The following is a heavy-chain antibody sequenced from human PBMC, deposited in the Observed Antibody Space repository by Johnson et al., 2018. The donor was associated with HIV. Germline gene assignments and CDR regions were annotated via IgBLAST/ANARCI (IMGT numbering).Heavy chain of an antibody. CDR3: AKDGPYSSGIDAFDI. Sequence: QVQLVESGGGVVQTGWSRRLSCAASGFTFSTYGMHWVRQAPGKGLEWVAFIRDDGSNKHYIESVKGRFTISRDNSKNTLYLQMNGLRGEDTAVYYCAKDGPYSSGIDAFDIWGQGTMVTVSS. J-gene: IGHJ3*02. CDR2: IRDDGSNK. D-gene: IGHD6-19*01. V-gene: IGHV3-30*02. CDR1: GFTFSTYG.